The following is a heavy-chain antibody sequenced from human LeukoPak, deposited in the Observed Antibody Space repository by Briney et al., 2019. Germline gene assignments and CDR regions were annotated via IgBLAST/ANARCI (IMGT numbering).Heavy chain of an antibody. J-gene: IGHJ4*02. CDR2: INQDGSEK. V-gene: IGHV3-7*04. D-gene: IGHD5-18*01. CDR1: GFTFSSYG. Sequence: GGSLRLSCAASGFTFSSYGMHWVRQAPGKGLEWVANINQDGSEKYYVDSVKGRFTISRDNARNSQYLQMSSLRAEDTAVYYCARAVYGYFDFWGQGILLTVSS. CDR3: ARAVYGYFDF.